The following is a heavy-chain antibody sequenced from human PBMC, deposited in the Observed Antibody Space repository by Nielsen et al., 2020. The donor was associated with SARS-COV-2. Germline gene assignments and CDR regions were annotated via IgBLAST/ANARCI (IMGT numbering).Heavy chain of an antibody. Sequence: GSLRLSCAVYGGSFSGYYWSWIRQPPGKGLEWIGEINHSGSTNYNPSLKSRVTISVDTSKNQFSLKLSSVTAADTAVYYCARALRGSGSYYYYYYGMDVWGQGTTVTVSS. CDR1: GGSFSGYY. J-gene: IGHJ6*02. CDR3: ARALRGSGSYYYYYYGMDV. V-gene: IGHV4-34*01. CDR2: INHSGST. D-gene: IGHD3-10*01.